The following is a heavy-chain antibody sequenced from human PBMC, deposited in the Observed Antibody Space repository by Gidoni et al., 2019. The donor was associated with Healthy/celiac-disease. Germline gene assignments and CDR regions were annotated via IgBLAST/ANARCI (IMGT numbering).Heavy chain of an antibody. Sequence: EVQLVESGGGLVKPGGSRRLSCAASGFTFSNAWMSWVRQAPGKGLEWVGRIKSKTDGGTTDYAALVKGRFTISRDDSKNTLYLQMNSLKTEDTAVYYCTTLILGSWNYEGGLDYWGQGTLVTVSS. J-gene: IGHJ4*02. CDR1: GFTFSNAW. V-gene: IGHV3-15*01. D-gene: IGHD1-7*01. CDR3: TTLILGSWNYEGGLDY. CDR2: IKSKTDGGTT.